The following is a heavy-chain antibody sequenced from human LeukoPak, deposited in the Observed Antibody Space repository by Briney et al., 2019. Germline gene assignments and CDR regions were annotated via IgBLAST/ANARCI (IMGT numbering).Heavy chain of an antibody. V-gene: IGHV3-20*04. Sequence: GGSLRLSCAASGLTFDDYGMSWVRQAPGKGLEWASGINWNGGSTGYADSVKGRFTISRDNAKNSLYLQMNSLRAEDTALYYCARDRIVGATTESFDYWGQGTLVTVSS. J-gene: IGHJ4*02. CDR3: ARDRIVGATTESFDY. D-gene: IGHD1-26*01. CDR2: INWNGGST. CDR1: GLTFDDYG.